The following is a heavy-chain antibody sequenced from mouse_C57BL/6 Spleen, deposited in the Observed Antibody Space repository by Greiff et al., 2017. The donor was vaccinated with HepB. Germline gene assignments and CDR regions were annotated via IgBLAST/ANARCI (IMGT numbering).Heavy chain of an antibody. V-gene: IGHV5-6*01. Sequence: VQLKESGGDLVKPGGSLKLSCAASGFTFSSYGMSWVRQTPDKRLEWVATISSGGSYTYYPDSVKGRFTISRDNAKNTLYLQMSSLKSEDTAMYYCARPPYYYGSTWFAYWGQGTLVTVSA. CDR3: ARPPYYYGSTWFAY. CDR2: ISSGGSYT. D-gene: IGHD1-1*01. CDR1: GFTFSSYG. J-gene: IGHJ3*01.